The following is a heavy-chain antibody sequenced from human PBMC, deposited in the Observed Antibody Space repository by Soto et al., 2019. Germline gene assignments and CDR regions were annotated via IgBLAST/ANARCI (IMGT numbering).Heavy chain of an antibody. J-gene: IGHJ6*02. CDR1: GYTFTGYY. Sequence: ASVKVSCKASGYTFTGYYMHWVRQAPGQGLEWMGWINPNSGGTNYAQKFQGRVTMTRDTSISTAYMELSRLRSDDTAVYYCATYYSNGYYYYYGMDVWGQGTTVTGSS. V-gene: IGHV1-2*02. CDR2: INPNSGGT. CDR3: ATYYSNGYYYYYGMDV. D-gene: IGHD4-4*01.